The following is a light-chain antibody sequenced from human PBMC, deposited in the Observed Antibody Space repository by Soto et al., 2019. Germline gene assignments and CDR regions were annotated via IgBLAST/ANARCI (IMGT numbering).Light chain of an antibody. Sequence: QSVLTQPRSVSGAPGQRVTISCTGSNSNIGAGYDVHWYQQFPGTAPKLLIYGNINRPSGVPDRFSGSKSGPSASLAITGLQAEDEADYYCQSYDSRLSNYVFGGGTKVTVL. CDR3: QSYDSRLSNYV. V-gene: IGLV1-40*01. J-gene: IGLJ1*01. CDR2: GNI. CDR1: NSNIGAGYD.